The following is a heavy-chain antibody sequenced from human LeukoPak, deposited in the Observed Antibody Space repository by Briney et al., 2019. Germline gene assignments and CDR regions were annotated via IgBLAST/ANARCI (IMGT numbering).Heavy chain of an antibody. Sequence: GGSLRLSCAASGFRFTSYSMSWVRQAPGKGLEWVAGLGRSGEYTYYADSVKGRFTISRDNSKDTLSLQMNSLRAEDTALYYCARVDDSSGYYYAAFDYWGQGTLVTVSS. D-gene: IGHD3-22*01. V-gene: IGHV3-23*01. CDR3: ARVDDSSGYYYAAFDY. J-gene: IGHJ4*02. CDR1: GFRFTSYS. CDR2: LGRSGEYT.